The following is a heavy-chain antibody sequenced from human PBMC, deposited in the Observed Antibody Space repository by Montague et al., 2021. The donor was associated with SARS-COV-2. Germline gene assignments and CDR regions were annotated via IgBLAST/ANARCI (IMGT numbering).Heavy chain of an antibody. CDR2: IWYDGSNE. D-gene: IGHD1-26*01. Sequence: SLRLSCAASGFIFSSYGMHWVRQAPGKGLEWVAHIWYDGSNENYVDSVKGRFTISRDNFKNTLYLQMNSLSAEDTAIYYCAKGSVGGYYFDYWGQGTLVTVSS. CDR3: AKGSVGGYYFDY. V-gene: IGHV3-33*06. CDR1: GFIFSSYG. J-gene: IGHJ4*02.